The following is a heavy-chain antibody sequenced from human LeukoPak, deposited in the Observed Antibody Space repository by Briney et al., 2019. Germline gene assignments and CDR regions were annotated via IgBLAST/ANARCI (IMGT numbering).Heavy chain of an antibody. CDR3: MGVCSSTSCYTGNAFDI. Sequence: GGSLRLSCAASGFTFSNAWMSWVRQAPGKGLEWVGRIKSKTDGGTTDYAAPVKGRFTISRDDSKNTLYLQMNSLKTEDTAVYYCMGVCSSTSCYTGNAFDIWGQGTMVTVSS. CDR1: GFTFSNAW. J-gene: IGHJ3*02. D-gene: IGHD2-2*02. V-gene: IGHV3-15*01. CDR2: IKSKTDGGTT.